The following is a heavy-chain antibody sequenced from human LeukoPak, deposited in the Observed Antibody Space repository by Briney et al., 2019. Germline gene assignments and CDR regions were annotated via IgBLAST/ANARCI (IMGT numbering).Heavy chain of an antibody. J-gene: IGHJ4*02. CDR3: AKLDYYDTSVYYYDYFDY. D-gene: IGHD3-22*01. V-gene: IGHV3-7*01. CDR1: GFTFSSYW. Sequence: GGSLRLSCAASGFTFSSYWMSWVRQAPGKGLEWVANIKQDGSEKYYVDSVKGRFTISRDNSKNTLYLQMNSLRAEDTAVYYCAKLDYYDTSVYYYDYFDYWGQGTLVTVSS. CDR2: IKQDGSEK.